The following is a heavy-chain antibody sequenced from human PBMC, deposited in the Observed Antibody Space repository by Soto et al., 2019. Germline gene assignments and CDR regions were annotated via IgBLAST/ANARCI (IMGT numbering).Heavy chain of an antibody. CDR3: ARDGGIAAKNPQDY. V-gene: IGHV1-18*01. J-gene: IGHJ4*02. CDR2: ISAYNGNT. D-gene: IGHD6-13*01. CDR1: GYTFTSFV. Sequence: ASVKVSCKASGYTFTSFVISWLRQAPGQGLEWMGWISAYNGNTNYAQKLQGRVTMTTDTSTSTAYMELRSLRSDDTAVYYCARDGGIAAKNPQDYWGQGTLVTVSS.